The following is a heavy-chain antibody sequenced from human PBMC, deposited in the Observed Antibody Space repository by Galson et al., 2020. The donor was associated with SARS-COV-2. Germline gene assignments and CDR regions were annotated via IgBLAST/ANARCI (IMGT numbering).Heavy chain of an antibody. CDR2: IKHDGSEK. D-gene: IGHD3-10*01. V-gene: IGHV3-7*01. J-gene: IGHJ6*02. CDR3: SREMTPYYYCGMDV. Sequence: GESLKISCVASGFTFRTYWMSWVRQAPGKGLEWVANIKHDGSEKNYVDSVKGRFTISRDNAKNSVYLQMNSLRAEDTAVYYCSREMTPYYYCGMDVWGQGATVTVAS. CDR1: GFTFRTYW.